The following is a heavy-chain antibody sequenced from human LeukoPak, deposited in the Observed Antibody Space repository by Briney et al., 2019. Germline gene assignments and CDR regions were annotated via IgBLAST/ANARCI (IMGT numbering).Heavy chain of an antibody. CDR3: ARGAAAGNYYYYGMDV. J-gene: IGHJ6*02. D-gene: IGHD6-13*01. V-gene: IGHV3-30-3*01. Sequence: GGSLRLSCAASTFTFSNYAMQWVRQAPGKGLEWLTVISFDGTNKYYADPVKGRFTISRDNSKNTLYLQMNSLRAEDTAVYYCARGAAAGNYYYYGMDVWGQGTTVTVSS. CDR1: TFTFSNYA. CDR2: ISFDGTNK.